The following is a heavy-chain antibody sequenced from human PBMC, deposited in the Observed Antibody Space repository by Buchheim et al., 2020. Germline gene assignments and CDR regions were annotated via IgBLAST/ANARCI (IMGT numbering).Heavy chain of an antibody. CDR2: ISSSSSTI. J-gene: IGHJ5*02. Sequence: EVQLVESGGGLVQPGGSLRLSCAASGFTFSSYSMNWVRQAPGKGLEWVSYISSSSSTIYYADSVKGRFTISRDNAKNSLYLQMNSRRAEDTAVYYCARVNTYYDILTGYYTNRFWFDPWGQGTL. CDR1: GFTFSSYS. D-gene: IGHD3-9*01. CDR3: ARVNTYYDILTGYYTNRFWFDP. V-gene: IGHV3-48*01.